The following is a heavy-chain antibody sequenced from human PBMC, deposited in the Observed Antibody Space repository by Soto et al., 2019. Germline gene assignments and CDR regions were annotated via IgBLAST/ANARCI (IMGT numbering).Heavy chain of an antibody. CDR1: GGSFIGYY. CDR2: INHSGST. Sequence: SETLSLTCAVYGGSFIGYYGTWIRQPPGKGLEWIGEINHSGSTNYNPSLKSRVTISADTSKNQFSLRLSSVTAADTAVYYCATLGHYDFWSGFRKGNWFDPWGQGTLVTGSS. D-gene: IGHD3-3*01. CDR3: ATLGHYDFWSGFRKGNWFDP. J-gene: IGHJ5*02. V-gene: IGHV4-34*01.